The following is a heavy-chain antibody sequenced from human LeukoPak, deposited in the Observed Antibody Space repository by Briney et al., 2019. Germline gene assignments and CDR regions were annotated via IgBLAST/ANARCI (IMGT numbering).Heavy chain of an antibody. J-gene: IGHJ5*02. V-gene: IGHV1-69*06. CDR2: IIPIFGTA. D-gene: IGHD6-13*01. Sequence: ASVKVSCKASGGTFSSYAISWVRRAPGQGLEWMGGIIPIFGTANYAQKFQGRVTITADKSTSTAYMELSSLRSEDTAVYYCARGRPTSSIAAAGVNWFDPWGQGTLVTVSS. CDR1: GGTFSSYA. CDR3: ARGRPTSSIAAAGVNWFDP.